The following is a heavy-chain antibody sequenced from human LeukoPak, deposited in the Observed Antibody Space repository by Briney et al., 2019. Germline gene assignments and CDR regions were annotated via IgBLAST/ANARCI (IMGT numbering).Heavy chain of an antibody. V-gene: IGHV3-30*03. J-gene: IGHJ5*02. CDR3: PRPRGAAAVPFGFDP. D-gene: IGHD6-13*01. Sequence: PGGSLRLSCAASGFTFTSYVMHWVRQAPGKGLQWVALISYDGSNKYYADSVKGRFTISRDNSKNTLYLQMNSLRAEDTAVYYWPRPRGAAAVPFGFDPWGQGTLVTSPQ. CDR1: GFTFTSYV. CDR2: ISYDGSNK.